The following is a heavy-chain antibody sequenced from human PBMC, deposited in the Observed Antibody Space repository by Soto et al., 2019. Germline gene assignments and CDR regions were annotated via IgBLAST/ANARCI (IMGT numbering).Heavy chain of an antibody. V-gene: IGHV3-21*01. CDR2: ISSSSTHI. CDR3: VRERGLSSFYGMDV. Sequence: GGSLRLSCAASGFTLSSYSMNWVRQASGKGLEWVASISSSSTHIYYADSVKGRFTISRDNARNSLYLQMNSLRAEDTAVYYCVRERGLSSFYGMDVWGQGTTVTVSS. J-gene: IGHJ6*02. CDR1: GFTLSSYS. D-gene: IGHD2-21*02.